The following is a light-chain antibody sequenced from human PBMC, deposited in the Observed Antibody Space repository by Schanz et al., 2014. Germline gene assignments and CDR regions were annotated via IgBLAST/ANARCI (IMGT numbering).Light chain of an antibody. J-gene: IGLJ3*02. Sequence: QSALTQPPSASGSPGQSVTISCTGTSSDVGGYNFVSWYQQHPGKAPKLMIYEVSNRPSGVPDRFSGSKSGNTASLTVSGLQADDEADYYCCSYVTPNWVFGGGTKLTVL. CDR1: SSDVGGYNF. CDR3: CSYVTPNWV. V-gene: IGLV2-8*01. CDR2: EVS.